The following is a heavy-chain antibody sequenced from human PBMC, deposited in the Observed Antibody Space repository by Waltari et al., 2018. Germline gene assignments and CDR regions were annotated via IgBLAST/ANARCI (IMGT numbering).Heavy chain of an antibody. Sequence: QVQLQESGPGLVKPSQTLSITCTVSGGSISSGSYYWSWIRQPAGKGLEWIGYIYTSGSTNYNPSLKSRVTISVDTSKNQFSLKLSSVTAADTAVYYCARGLVVAATPGHFDYWGQGTLVTVSS. V-gene: IGHV4-61*09. CDR2: IYTSGST. D-gene: IGHD2-15*01. CDR3: ARGLVVAATPGHFDY. J-gene: IGHJ4*02. CDR1: GGSISSGSYY.